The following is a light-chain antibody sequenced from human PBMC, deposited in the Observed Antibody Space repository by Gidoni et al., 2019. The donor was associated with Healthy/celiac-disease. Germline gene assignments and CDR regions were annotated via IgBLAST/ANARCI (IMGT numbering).Light chain of an antibody. Sequence: DIQMTQSPSSLSASVGDRVTLTCQASQSISSYLNWYQQKPGKAPKLLIYAASSLQSGVPSRVSGSGSGTDFTLTISSLQPEDFETYYCQQSYSTPFLTFGGGTKVEIK. V-gene: IGKV1-39*01. CDR3: QQSYSTPFLT. CDR1: QSISSY. J-gene: IGKJ4*01. CDR2: AAS.